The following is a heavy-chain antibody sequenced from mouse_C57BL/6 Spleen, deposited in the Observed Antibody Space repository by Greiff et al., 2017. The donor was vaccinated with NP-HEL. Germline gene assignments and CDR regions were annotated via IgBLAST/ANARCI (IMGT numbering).Heavy chain of an antibody. CDR3: ASSVYYGSLGY. D-gene: IGHD1-1*01. V-gene: IGHV1-9*01. Sequence: QVQLQQSGAELMKPGASVKLSCKATGYTFTGYWIEWVKQRPGHGLEWIGEILPESGSNNYNEKFKGKATFTADTYSNTAYMQLRSLTTEDSASYYCASSVYYGSLGYWGQGTTLTVSS. J-gene: IGHJ2*01. CDR1: GYTFTGYW. CDR2: ILPESGSN.